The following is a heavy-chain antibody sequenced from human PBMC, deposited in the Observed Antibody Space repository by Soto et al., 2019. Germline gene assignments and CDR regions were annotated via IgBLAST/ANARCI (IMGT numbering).Heavy chain of an antibody. V-gene: IGHV4-39*01. CDR3: ARLCVRYSSGWFDY. CDR1: GGSISSSSYY. J-gene: IGHJ4*02. CDR2: IYYSGST. Sequence: WETLSLTCTVSGGSISSSSYYWGWIRQPPGKGLEWIGSIYYSGSTYYNPSLKSRVTISVDTSKNQFSLKLSSVTAADTAVYYCARLCVRYSSGWFDYWGQGTLVTVSS. D-gene: IGHD6-19*01.